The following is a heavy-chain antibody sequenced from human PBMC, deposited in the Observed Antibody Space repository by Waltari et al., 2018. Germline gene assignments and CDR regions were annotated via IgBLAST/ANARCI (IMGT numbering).Heavy chain of an antibody. Sequence: QVQLQESGPSLLKPSETLSLICTVSGGSISGFYWSWVRQPPGKGLDWIGYIYYTGSTNYNPSLKIRVTMSVDTSKNQFSLKLSSLTAADTAFYYCARGCGGDWEWFYPWGQGTLVTVSS. D-gene: IGHD2-21*02. J-gene: IGHJ5*02. V-gene: IGHV4-59*01. CDR2: IYYTGST. CDR3: ARGCGGDWEWFYP. CDR1: GGSISGFY.